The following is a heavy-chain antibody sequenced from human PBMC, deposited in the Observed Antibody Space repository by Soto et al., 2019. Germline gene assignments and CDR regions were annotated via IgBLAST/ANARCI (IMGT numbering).Heavy chain of an antibody. D-gene: IGHD4-17*01. V-gene: IGHV1-18*01. Sequence: ASVTVSCKDSVYTFNSYGISWVRQAPEQGLEWMGWISAYNGNTNYAQKLQGRVTITADESTSTAYMELSSLRSEDTAVYYCAVSTVTTQYYYYYYGMDVWGQGTTVTVSS. CDR3: AVSTVTTQYYYYYYGMDV. CDR1: VYTFNSYG. J-gene: IGHJ6*02. CDR2: ISAYNGNT.